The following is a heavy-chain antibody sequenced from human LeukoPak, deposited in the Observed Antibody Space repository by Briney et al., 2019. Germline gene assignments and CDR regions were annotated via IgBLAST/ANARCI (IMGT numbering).Heavy chain of an antibody. CDR3: ARECSSTSCYSN. CDR2: INPNSGGT. CDR1: GYTFTGYY. D-gene: IGHD2-2*01. V-gene: IGHV1-2*02. J-gene: IGHJ4*02. Sequence: ASVKVSCKASGYTFTGYYMHWVRQAPGQRLEWMGWINPNSGGTNYAQKFQGRVTMTRDTSISTAYMELSRLRSDDTAVYYCARECSSTSCYSNWGQGTLVTVSS.